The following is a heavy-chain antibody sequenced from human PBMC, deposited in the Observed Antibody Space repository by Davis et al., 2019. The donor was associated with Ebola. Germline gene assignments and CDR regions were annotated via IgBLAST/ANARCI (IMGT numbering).Heavy chain of an antibody. J-gene: IGHJ4*02. CDR3: ARGLGYCSSTSCYPMFYFDY. Sequence: PSETLSLTCAVYDGPFSGYYWTWIRQSPGKGLEWIGEVNHRGSTNYNPSLKSRVTMSVDTSRKQFSLNLRSVTAADTAVYYCARGLGYCSSTSCYPMFYFDYWGQGTLVTVSS. CDR2: VNHRGST. D-gene: IGHD2-2*01. V-gene: IGHV4-34*01. CDR1: DGPFSGYY.